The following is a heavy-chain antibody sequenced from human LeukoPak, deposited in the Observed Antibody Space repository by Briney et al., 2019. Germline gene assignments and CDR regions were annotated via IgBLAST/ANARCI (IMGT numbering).Heavy chain of an antibody. V-gene: IGHV4-39*06. J-gene: IGHJ4*02. CDR2: MYYSRST. CDR1: VGSISSSSHY. D-gene: IGHD6-13*01. CDR3: ARVAAAAYYY. Sequence: SETLSLTCTVSVGSISSSSHYWGWVRQPPGKWLEWIGNMYYSRSTNYIPDLTSRVTISVDTSKNEFALKRSSVTAADTAVYYCARVAAAAYYYWGQGTLVSVSS.